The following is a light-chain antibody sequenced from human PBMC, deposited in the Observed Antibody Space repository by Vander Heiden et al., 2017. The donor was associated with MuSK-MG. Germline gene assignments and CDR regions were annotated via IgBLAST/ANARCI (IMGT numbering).Light chain of an antibody. CDR2: RAS. Sequence: DIQMTQSPSTLSASVGDRVTTTCRASQRINNWFAWYQQKPGQAPNLLIYRASSLDSGVPSRFSGSGSGREFTLIISSLQPEDFATYYCQQDNSHSWTFGQGTKVEI. V-gene: IGKV1-5*03. J-gene: IGKJ1*01. CDR1: QRINNW. CDR3: QQDNSHSWT.